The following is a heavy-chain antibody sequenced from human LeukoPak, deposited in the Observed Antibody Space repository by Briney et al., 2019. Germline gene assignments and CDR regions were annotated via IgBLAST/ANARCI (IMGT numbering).Heavy chain of an antibody. CDR2: ISYSGNT. D-gene: IGHD1-26*01. V-gene: IGHV4-59*01. J-gene: IGHJ3*02. Sequence: SETLSLTCTVSGGSINNYYWSWIRQPPGKGLDWIGHISYSGNTNYNSFLRSRVTISVDTSNNQFSLRLSSVTAADTAVYYCARDSYTGSHFEDTFDIWGQGTMVTVSS. CDR1: GGSINNYY. CDR3: ARDSYTGSHFEDTFDI.